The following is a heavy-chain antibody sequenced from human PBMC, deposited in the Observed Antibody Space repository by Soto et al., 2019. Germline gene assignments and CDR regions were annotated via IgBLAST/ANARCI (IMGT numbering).Heavy chain of an antibody. CDR3: ARDPRGWYEPSFDY. J-gene: IGHJ4*02. Sequence: ASVKVSCKASGYSFTSYGFSWFRQAPGQGPEWMGWISSHNDNTKYAQKLQGRVTMTTDTSTSTAYMELRSLRSDDTAVYYCARDPRGWYEPSFDYCGQGTLVTVSS. V-gene: IGHV1-18*01. D-gene: IGHD6-19*01. CDR2: ISSHNDNT. CDR1: GYSFTSYG.